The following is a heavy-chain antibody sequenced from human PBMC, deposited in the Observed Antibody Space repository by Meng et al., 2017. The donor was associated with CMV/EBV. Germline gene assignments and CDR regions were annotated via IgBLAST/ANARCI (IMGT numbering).Heavy chain of an antibody. Sequence: LRLSCTVSGGSISSGDYYWNWIRQPPGTGLEWIGYIYYSGSTYYNPSLKSRVTISVDTSQNQFSLKLSSVTAADTAVYYCARGVAPIVVVPAAMSRKGMDVWGQGTTVTVSS. D-gene: IGHD2-2*01. CDR1: GGSISSGDYY. J-gene: IGHJ6*02. V-gene: IGHV4-30-4*08. CDR2: IYYSGST. CDR3: ARGVAPIVVVPAAMSRKGMDV.